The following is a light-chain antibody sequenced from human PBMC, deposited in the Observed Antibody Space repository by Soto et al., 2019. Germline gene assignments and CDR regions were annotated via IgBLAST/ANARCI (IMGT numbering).Light chain of an antibody. J-gene: IGLJ3*02. Sequence: QSALTQPASVSGSPGQSITISCTGTSNDVGGYKLVSWFLQHPGKAPKLMISEVNKRPSGVSNRFSGSKSANTASLTISGLQAEDEADYYCCSHVGGSSPQWVFGGGTKLTVL. CDR3: CSHVGGSSPQWV. V-gene: IGLV2-23*02. CDR1: SNDVGGYKL. CDR2: EVN.